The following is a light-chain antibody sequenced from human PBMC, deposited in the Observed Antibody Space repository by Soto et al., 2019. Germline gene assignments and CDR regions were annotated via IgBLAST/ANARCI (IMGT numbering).Light chain of an antibody. V-gene: IGLV2-8*01. CDR1: SSDVGGNKY. Sequence: QSVLTQPASVSGSPGQSITISCTGTSSDVGGNKYVSWYQQYPGKVPKLLINKVTNRPSGVPDRFSGSKSGNTASLTVSGLQAEDEADYYCSSYAGSNNYVFGTGTKVTVL. J-gene: IGLJ1*01. CDR2: KVT. CDR3: SSYAGSNNYV.